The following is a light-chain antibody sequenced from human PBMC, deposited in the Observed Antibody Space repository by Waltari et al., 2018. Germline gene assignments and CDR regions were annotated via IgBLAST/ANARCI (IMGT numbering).Light chain of an antibody. CDR3: CSDTSSYGV. CDR1: SSDVGGCKY. V-gene: IGLV2-11*01. Sequence: QSALTQPRSVSGSPGQSVTISCTGSSSDVGGCKYVSWYQQHSGKAPKLMFCDVGKRPSGVRDCFSGSKSGNTASRTISGLQAEDEADYYCCSDTSSYGVFGGVTKLTVL. J-gene: IGLJ3*02. CDR2: DVG.